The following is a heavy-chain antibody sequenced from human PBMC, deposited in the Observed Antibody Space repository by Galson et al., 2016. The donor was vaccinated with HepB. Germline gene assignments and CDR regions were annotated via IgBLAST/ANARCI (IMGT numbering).Heavy chain of an antibody. V-gene: IGHV3-7*01. D-gene: IGHD2-8*02. Sequence: SLRLSCAASGFTFSSYWMTWVRQAPGKGLEWVASIHGDGSTKYYVDSVKGRFPISRDNAKNSLYLQMNSLRAEDTAVYYCASDYWVYWGQGTLVTVSA. CDR2: IHGDGSTK. CDR3: ASDYWVY. J-gene: IGHJ4*02. CDR1: GFTFSSYW.